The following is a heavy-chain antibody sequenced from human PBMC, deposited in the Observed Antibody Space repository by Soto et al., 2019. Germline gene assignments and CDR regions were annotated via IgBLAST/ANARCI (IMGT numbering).Heavy chain of an antibody. CDR3: ARVKALSSSYYYYGMDV. CDR1: VFTFCRSA. J-gene: IGHJ6*02. D-gene: IGHD6-6*01. V-gene: IGHV3-30-3*01. Sequence: GGSLRLSCAASVFTFCRSAMQWVRQAPGKGLEWVAVISYDGSNKYYADSVKGRFTISRDNSKNTLYLQMNSLRAEDTAVYYCARVKALSSSYYYYGMDVWGQGTTVTVSS. CDR2: ISYDGSNK.